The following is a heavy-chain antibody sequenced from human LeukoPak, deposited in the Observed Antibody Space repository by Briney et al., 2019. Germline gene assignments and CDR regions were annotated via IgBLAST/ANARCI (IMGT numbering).Heavy chain of an antibody. J-gene: IGHJ4*02. CDR2: ISSSSSYI. D-gene: IGHD3-16*01. CDR3: ARILRGESPGIDY. CDR1: GFTFSSYS. V-gene: IGHV3-21*04. Sequence: GGSLRLSCAASGFTFSSYSMNWVRKAPGKGLEWVSSISSSSSYIYYADSVKGRFTISRDNAKNSLYLQMNSLRAEDTAVYYCARILRGESPGIDYWGQGTLVTVSS.